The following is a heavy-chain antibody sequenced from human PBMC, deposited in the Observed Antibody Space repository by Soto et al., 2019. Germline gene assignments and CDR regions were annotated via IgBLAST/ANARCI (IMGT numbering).Heavy chain of an antibody. Sequence: SLRLSCAASGFTFSSYSLNWVRQAPGKGLEWVSYISSSSSTIYYADSVKGRFTISRDNAKNSLYLQMNSLRAEDTAVYYCARGACSGNNCYPGFGDRGQGTLVTVSS. CDR2: ISSSSSTI. J-gene: IGHJ4*02. CDR3: ARGACSGNNCYPGFGD. CDR1: GFTFSSYS. D-gene: IGHD2-15*01. V-gene: IGHV3-48*01.